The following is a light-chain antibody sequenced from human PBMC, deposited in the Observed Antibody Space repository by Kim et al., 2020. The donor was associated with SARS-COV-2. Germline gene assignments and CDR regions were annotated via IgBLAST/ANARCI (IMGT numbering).Light chain of an antibody. Sequence: DFVMTQSPDSLALSLGERATINFKSSQSILYTSINKNSLALYQQKPGQPHKLLLYCASTLEFVVPDRFSGRGSGTDFTLTISRLQAEDVAVYCCQQYYGTPWTFGQGTKVDIK. V-gene: IGKV4-1*01. CDR3: QQYYGTPWT. CDR2: CAS. CDR1: QSILYTSINKNS. J-gene: IGKJ1*01.